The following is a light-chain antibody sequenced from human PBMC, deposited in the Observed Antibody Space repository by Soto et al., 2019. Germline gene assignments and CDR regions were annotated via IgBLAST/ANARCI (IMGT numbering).Light chain of an antibody. CDR1: SSDVGGYNY. CDR2: DVS. V-gene: IGLV2-14*01. Sequence: QSALTQPASVSGSPGQSITISCTGTSSDVGGYNYVSWYQQHTGKAPKLMIYDVSNRPSGVSNRFSGSNSGHTASLTISRLLAEDEADYYCSPYTCCSTLVVFGGGTNLTVL. J-gene: IGLJ2*01. CDR3: SPYTCCSTLVV.